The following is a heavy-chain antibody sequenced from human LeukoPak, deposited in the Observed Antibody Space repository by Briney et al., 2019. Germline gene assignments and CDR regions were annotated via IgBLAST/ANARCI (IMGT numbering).Heavy chain of an antibody. D-gene: IGHD4/OR15-4a*01. CDR1: GFIFNKHA. V-gene: IGHV3-23*01. J-gene: IGHJ4*02. CDR3: AKERDYGPADY. CDR2: LSGSGSST. Sequence: PGGSLRLSCVASGFIFNKHAMSWVRQAPGKGLEWVSGLSGSGSSTDYADSVKGRFTVSRDNSKNTLFLQMNSPRAEDTAIYYCAKERDYGPADYWGQGTLVTVSS.